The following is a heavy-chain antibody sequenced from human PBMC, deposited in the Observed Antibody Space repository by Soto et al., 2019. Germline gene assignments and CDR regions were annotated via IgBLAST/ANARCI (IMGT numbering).Heavy chain of an antibody. CDR1: GGSITSSSYY. CDR3: ARHVYTTGWQKTFDY. V-gene: IGHV4-39*01. J-gene: IGHJ4*02. Sequence: QLQLQESGPGLVKPSETLSLTCTVSGGSITSSSYYWGWIRQSPGKGLEWMGSIYYSGSTYYNPSLKSRVTISVDTSNNQFSLTLHSVTAADTSVYYCARHVYTTGWQKTFDYWGQGTLVTVSS. D-gene: IGHD6-19*01. CDR2: IYYSGST.